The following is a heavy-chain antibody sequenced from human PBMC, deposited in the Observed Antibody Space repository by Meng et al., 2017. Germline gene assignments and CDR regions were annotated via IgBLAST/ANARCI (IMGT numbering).Heavy chain of an antibody. J-gene: IGHJ4*02. D-gene: IGHD3-10*01. Sequence: VRVVQSGDEVKKPRGSVKVSCKASGYTFTGYYMHWVRQAPGQGLEWMGRINPNSGGTNYAQKFQGRVTMTRDTSISTAYMELSRLRSDDTAVYYCARGLYGSGSPREYFDYWGQGTLVTVSS. CDR2: INPNSGGT. V-gene: IGHV1-2*06. CDR1: GYTFTGYY. CDR3: ARGLYGSGSPREYFDY.